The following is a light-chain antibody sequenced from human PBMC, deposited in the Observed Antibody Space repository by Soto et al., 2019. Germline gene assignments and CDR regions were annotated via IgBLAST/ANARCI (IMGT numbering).Light chain of an antibody. J-gene: IGLJ3*02. CDR1: SSNIGSNY. Sequence: QSVLTQPPSASGTPGQRVTISCCGSSSNIGSNYVYWYQQLPGTAPKLLIYRNNQRPSGVPDRFSGSKSGTSASLAISGLRSEDEADYYCAAWDDSLSGPWVFGGGTKLTVL. CDR3: AAWDDSLSGPWV. V-gene: IGLV1-47*01. CDR2: RNN.